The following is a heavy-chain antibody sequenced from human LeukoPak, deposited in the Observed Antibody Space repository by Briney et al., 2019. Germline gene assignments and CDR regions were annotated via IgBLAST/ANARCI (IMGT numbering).Heavy chain of an antibody. Sequence: SETLSLTCTVSGGSISSSSYYWGWIRQPPGKGLEWIGSIYYSGITNYNPSLKSRVTISVDTSKNQFSLKLSSVTAADTAVYYCARLNYDFWSGYYRGAAPLLNWFDPWGQGTLVTVSS. V-gene: IGHV4-39*07. CDR1: GGSISSSSYY. D-gene: IGHD3-3*01. CDR2: IYYSGIT. CDR3: ARLNYDFWSGYYRGAAPLLNWFDP. J-gene: IGHJ5*02.